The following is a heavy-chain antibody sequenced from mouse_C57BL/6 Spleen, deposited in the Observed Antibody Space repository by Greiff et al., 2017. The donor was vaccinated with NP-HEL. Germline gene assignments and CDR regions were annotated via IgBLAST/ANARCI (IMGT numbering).Heavy chain of an antibody. CDR3: ARGPLDDYDPYYAMDY. CDR2: IDPEDGDT. Sequence: VQLQQSGAELVRPGASVKLSCTASGFNIKDYYMHWVKQRPEQGLEWIGRIDPEDGDTEYAPKFQGKATMTADTSSNTAYLQLSSLTSEDTAVYYCARGPLDDYDPYYAMDYWGQGTSVTVSS. V-gene: IGHV14-1*01. CDR1: GFNIKDYY. D-gene: IGHD2-4*01. J-gene: IGHJ4*01.